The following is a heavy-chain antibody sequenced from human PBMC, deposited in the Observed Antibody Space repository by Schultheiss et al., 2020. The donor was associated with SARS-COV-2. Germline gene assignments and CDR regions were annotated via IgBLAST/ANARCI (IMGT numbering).Heavy chain of an antibody. CDR2: IYYSGST. CDR3: ARLSVAALPVDY. CDR1: GGSISSSSYY. J-gene: IGHJ4*02. Sequence: SETLSLTCTVSGGSISSSSYYWGWIRQPPGKGLEWIGSIYYSGSTYYNPSLKSRVTISVDTSKNQFSLKLSSVTAADTAVYYCARLSVAALPVDYWGQGTLVTVSS. D-gene: IGHD6-19*01. V-gene: IGHV4-39*01.